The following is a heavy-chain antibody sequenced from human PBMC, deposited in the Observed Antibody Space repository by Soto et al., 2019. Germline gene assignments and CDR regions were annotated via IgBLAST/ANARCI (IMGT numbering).Heavy chain of an antibody. J-gene: IGHJ5*02. CDR2: IYYSGST. D-gene: IGHD6-19*01. V-gene: IGHV4-39*01. Sequence: SETLSLTCSASGGSINSSSYFWGWVRQPPGKGLEWIGSIYYSGSTYYNPSLRSRVTISVDTSKNQFSLKLSSVTAADTAVFYCARHYSSGSRNWFDPWGQGTLVTVSS. CDR3: ARHYSSGSRNWFDP. CDR1: GGSINSSSYF.